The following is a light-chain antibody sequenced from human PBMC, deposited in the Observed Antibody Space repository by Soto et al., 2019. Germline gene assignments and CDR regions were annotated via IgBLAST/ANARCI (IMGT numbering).Light chain of an antibody. V-gene: IGLV2-14*01. CDR2: EVT. CDR3: TSYTGSHTSV. Sequence: QSALTQPASVSGSPGQSITISCTGTSNDVGGYNYVSWYQHHPGKDPKLIIYEVTNRPSGVSNRFSSSKSANTASLTISGLQSEDEADFYCTSYTGSHTSVFGGGTKVTVL. CDR1: SNDVGGYNY. J-gene: IGLJ3*02.